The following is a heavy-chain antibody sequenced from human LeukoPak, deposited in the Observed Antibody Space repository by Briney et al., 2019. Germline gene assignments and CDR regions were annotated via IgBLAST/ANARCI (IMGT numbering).Heavy chain of an antibody. CDR3: AVGYYYGSGTPGMDV. Sequence: SVKVSCRASGFTFINSAIQWVRQARGQRLEWIGWIVVRSGNTNYAQKFQERVTTTRDMSTSTAYMELSSLRSEDTAVYYCAVGYYYGSGTPGMDVWGKGTTVTVSS. V-gene: IGHV1-58*02. CDR2: IVVRSGNT. J-gene: IGHJ6*03. CDR1: GFTFINSA. D-gene: IGHD3-10*01.